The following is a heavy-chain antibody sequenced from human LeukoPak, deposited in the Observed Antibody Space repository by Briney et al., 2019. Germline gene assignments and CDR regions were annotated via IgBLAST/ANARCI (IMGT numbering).Heavy chain of an antibody. V-gene: IGHV4-4*07. CDR2: LYSSGST. D-gene: IGHD5-18*01. CDR1: GDSISNYH. Sequence: PSETLSLTCTVSGDSISNYHWTWIRQPAGKGLEWIGHLYSSGSTNYNPSLKSRVTISVDTSKNQFSLKLSSVTAADTAVYYCARDRPRLRGYSYGYYYYMDVWGKGTTVTVSS. CDR3: ARDRPRLRGYSYGYYYYMDV. J-gene: IGHJ6*03.